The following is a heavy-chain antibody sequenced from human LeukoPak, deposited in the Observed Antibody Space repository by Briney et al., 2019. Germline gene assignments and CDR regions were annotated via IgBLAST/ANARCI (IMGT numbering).Heavy chain of an antibody. CDR2: INHGGST. D-gene: IGHD3-9*01. Sequence: PSETLSLTCAVYGGSFSGYYWSWIRQPPGKGLEWIGEINHGGSTNYNPSLKSRLTISVDTSKNQLSLKLSSVTAADTAVYYCAGEGVYYDILAAYYRPYYFDFWGQGTLVTVSS. V-gene: IGHV4-34*01. J-gene: IGHJ4*02. CDR1: GGSFSGYY. CDR3: AGEGVYYDILAAYYRPYYFDF.